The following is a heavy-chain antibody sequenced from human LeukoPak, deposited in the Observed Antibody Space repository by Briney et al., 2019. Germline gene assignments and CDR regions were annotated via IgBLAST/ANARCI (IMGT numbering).Heavy chain of an antibody. CDR2: INPNSGGT. D-gene: IGHD3-3*01. Sequence: GASVKVSCKASGYTFTGYYMHWVRQAPGQGLEWMGWINPNSGGTNYAQKFQGRVTMTRDTSISTAYMELSRLRSDDTAVYCCARADFWSTPPPFDYWGQGTLVTVSS. J-gene: IGHJ4*02. V-gene: IGHV1-2*02. CDR3: ARADFWSTPPPFDY. CDR1: GYTFTGYY.